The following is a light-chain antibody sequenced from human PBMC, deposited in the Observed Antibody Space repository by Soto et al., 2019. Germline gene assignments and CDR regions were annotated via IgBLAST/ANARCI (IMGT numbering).Light chain of an antibody. CDR1: SSDVSGYNF. Sequence: QSALTQPASVSGSPGQSITISCTGTSSDVSGYNFVSWYQQHPGKAPKLIISEVSTRPSGVSNRFSGSKSGNTASLTISGLQAEDDADYYCSSKTSSSTLLFGGGTKVTVL. V-gene: IGLV2-14*01. CDR2: EVS. CDR3: SSKTSSSTLL. J-gene: IGLJ2*01.